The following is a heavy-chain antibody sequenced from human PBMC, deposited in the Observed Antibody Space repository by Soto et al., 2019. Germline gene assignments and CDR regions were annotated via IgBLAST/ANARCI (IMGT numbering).Heavy chain of an antibody. V-gene: IGHV1-18*01. J-gene: IGHJ4*02. CDR3: ARDMGAYCGGDCPQYYFDY. Sequence: ASVKVSCKASGYTFTSYGISWVRQAPGQGLEWMGWISAYNGNTNYAQKLQGRVTMTTDTSTSTAYMELRSLRSEDTAVYYCARDMGAYCGGDCPQYYFDYWGQGTLVTVSS. CDR2: ISAYNGNT. D-gene: IGHD2-21*02. CDR1: GYTFTSYG.